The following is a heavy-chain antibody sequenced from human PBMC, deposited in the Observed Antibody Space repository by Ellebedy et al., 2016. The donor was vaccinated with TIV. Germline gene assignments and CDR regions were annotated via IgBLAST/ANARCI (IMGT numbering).Heavy chain of an antibody. CDR2: ISSVSSTI. D-gene: IGHD3-16*02. CDR1: GFTFDSYC. CDR3: ARAYDYVWGSYRYTGYYDY. Sequence: GESLKISCAASGFTFDSYCMTWVRQAPGKGLERLSSISSVSSTIYYADSVKGRFTISRDNAKNSLYLQMNSLRAEDTAVYYCARAYDYVWGSYRYTGYYDYWGRGTVVTVSS. V-gene: IGHV3-48*04. J-gene: IGHJ4*02.